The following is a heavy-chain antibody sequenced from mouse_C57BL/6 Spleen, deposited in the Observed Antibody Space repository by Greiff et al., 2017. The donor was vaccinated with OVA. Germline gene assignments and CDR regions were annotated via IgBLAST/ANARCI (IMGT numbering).Heavy chain of an antibody. CDR2: IDPSDSYT. CDR3: ARITTVVEGYFDV. CDR1: GYTFTSYW. Sequence: QVQLQQPGAELVMPGASVKLSCKASGYTFTSYWMHWVKQRPGQGLAWIGEIDPSDSYTNYNQKFKGKSTLTVDKSSSTAYMQLSSLTSEDSAVDYCARITTVVEGYFDVWGTGTTVTVSS. J-gene: IGHJ1*03. V-gene: IGHV1-69*01. D-gene: IGHD1-1*01.